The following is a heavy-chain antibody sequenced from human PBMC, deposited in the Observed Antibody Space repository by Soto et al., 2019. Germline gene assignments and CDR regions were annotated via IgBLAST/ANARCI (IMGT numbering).Heavy chain of an antibody. Sequence: PGGSLRLSCAASGFTFSSYAMSWVRQAPGKGLEWVSAISGSGGSTYYADSVKGRFTISRDNSKNTLYLQMNSLRAEDTAVYYCAKQEYSSGWYSAHYWGQGTLVTVSS. J-gene: IGHJ4*02. CDR2: ISGSGGST. D-gene: IGHD6-19*01. CDR1: GFTFSSYA. CDR3: AKQEYSSGWYSAHY. V-gene: IGHV3-23*01.